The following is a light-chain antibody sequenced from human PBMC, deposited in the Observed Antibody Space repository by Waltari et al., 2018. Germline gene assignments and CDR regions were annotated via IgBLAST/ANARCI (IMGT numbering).Light chain of an antibody. J-gene: IGLJ3*02. Sequence: QLVLTQAPSASASLGAPAKLPCTLSRGHSSNVVAWHQQQPEKGPRYLMKLHSDGSHSTGADIPDRFSCSSSGAERYLTISSLQAEDEADDYCQTGGHGTWVFGGGTKLTVL. CDR2: LHSDGSH. CDR1: RGHSSNV. CDR3: QTGGHGTWV. V-gene: IGLV4-69*01.